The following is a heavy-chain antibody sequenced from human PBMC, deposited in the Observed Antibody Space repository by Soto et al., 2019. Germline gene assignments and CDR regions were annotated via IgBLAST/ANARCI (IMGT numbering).Heavy chain of an antibody. J-gene: IGHJ4*02. Sequence: EVQLVESGGGLVQAGGSLRLSCAASGFTLGNYWMSWVRQAPGKGLEWVANIKQDGRASYYVDSVKGRFTISRDNGENSMYLHINSLRAEDTAVYHCARSQGYYYDSSGYTQYFDYWGQGTLVTVSS. V-gene: IGHV3-7*01. D-gene: IGHD3-22*01. CDR1: GFTLGNYW. CDR3: ARSQGYYYDSSGYTQYFDY. CDR2: IKQDGRAS.